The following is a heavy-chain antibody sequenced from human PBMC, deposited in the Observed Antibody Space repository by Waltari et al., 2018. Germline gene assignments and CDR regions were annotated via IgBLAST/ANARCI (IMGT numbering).Heavy chain of an antibody. D-gene: IGHD3-10*01. CDR3: AKDAFGNTYLDH. CDR1: GFTIRNFG. J-gene: IGHJ5*02. Sequence: VQLVESGGGLVKPGGSLRLSCAVSGFTIRNFGMCWVRQAPGKGLGGVLTTSGGNAYLYYADSVRGRFTVSLDNSKNTLYLDINTLRVDDTAIYYCAKDAFGNTYLDHWGQGTLVTVSS. V-gene: IGHV3-21*01. CDR2: TSGGNAYL.